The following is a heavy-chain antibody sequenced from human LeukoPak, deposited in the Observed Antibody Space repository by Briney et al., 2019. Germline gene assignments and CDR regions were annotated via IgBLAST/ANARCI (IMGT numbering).Heavy chain of an antibody. CDR3: ARDRVYLSGGLGY. CDR2: INPNSGGT. V-gene: IGHV1-2*02. CDR1: GYTFTGYY. J-gene: IGHJ4*02. D-gene: IGHD6-13*01. Sequence: GASVKVSCKASGYTFTGYYMHWVRQAPGQGLEWMGWINPNSGGTNYAQKFQGRVTMTRDTSISTAYMELSRLRSDDTAVYYCARDRVYLSGGLGYWGQGTLVTVSS.